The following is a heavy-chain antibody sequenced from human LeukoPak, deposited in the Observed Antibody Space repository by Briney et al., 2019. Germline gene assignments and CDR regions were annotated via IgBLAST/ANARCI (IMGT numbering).Heavy chain of an antibody. D-gene: IGHD6-13*01. Sequence: SETLSLTCTVSAGSISNYYWSWIRQPPGKGLEWIGYISYSGSTNYNPSLKSRVTISVDTSKNQFSLKPSSVTAADTAVYYCARLGPAAGTSFDYWGQGTLVTVSS. CDR3: ARLGPAAGTSFDY. J-gene: IGHJ4*02. V-gene: IGHV4-59*08. CDR1: AGSISNYY. CDR2: ISYSGST.